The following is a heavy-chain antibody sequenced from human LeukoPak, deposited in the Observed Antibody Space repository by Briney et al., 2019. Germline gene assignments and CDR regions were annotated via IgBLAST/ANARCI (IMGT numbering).Heavy chain of an antibody. CDR1: GGSISSSSYY. CDR3: ASYGDLTFDY. Sequence: SETLSLTCTVSGGSISSSSYYWGWIRQPLGKGLEWIGSIYYSGSTYYNPSLKSRVTISVDTSKNQFSLKLSSVTAADTAVYYCASYGDLTFDYWGQGTLVTVSS. CDR2: IYYSGST. D-gene: IGHD4-17*01. J-gene: IGHJ4*02. V-gene: IGHV4-39*07.